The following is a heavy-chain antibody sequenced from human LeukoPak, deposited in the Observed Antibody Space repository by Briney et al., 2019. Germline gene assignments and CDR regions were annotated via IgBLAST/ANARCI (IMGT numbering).Heavy chain of an antibody. CDR2: IDPSGGST. J-gene: IGHJ4*02. V-gene: IGHV1-46*01. CDR1: GYTFTSYY. CDR3: ARDPLVGASD. D-gene: IGHD1-26*01. Sequence: ASVKVSCKASGYTFTSYYLHWVRQVPGQGPEWVGIIDPSGGSTNYAQKFQGRVTMTRDTSTSTAYMELSSLRSADTAVYYCARDPLVGASDWGQGTLVTVSS.